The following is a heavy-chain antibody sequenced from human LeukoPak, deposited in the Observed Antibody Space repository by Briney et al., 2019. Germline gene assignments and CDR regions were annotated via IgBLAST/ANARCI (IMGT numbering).Heavy chain of an antibody. J-gene: IGHJ4*02. CDR1: GFTFSDYS. D-gene: IGHD2-2*01. CDR2: ISSSGGNI. Sequence: GGSLRLSCAASGFTFSDYSMSWIRQAPGKGLEGVSYISSSGGNIRYADSVEGRFTISRDNAKNSLYLQMNSLRAEDTAVYYCARDCTSTSCLLGGRDYWGQGTLVTVSS. V-gene: IGHV3-11*01. CDR3: ARDCTSTSCLLGGRDY.